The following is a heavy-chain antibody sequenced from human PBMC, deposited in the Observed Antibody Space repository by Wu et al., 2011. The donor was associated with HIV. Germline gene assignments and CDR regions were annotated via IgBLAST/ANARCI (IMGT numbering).Heavy chain of an antibody. V-gene: IGHV1-8*03. CDR1: GYTFTNYD. CDR2: MNPNTGNT. J-gene: IGHJ5*02. D-gene: IGHD4-11*01. CDR3: ATYIAPPPTTAAQPWFDP. Sequence: QVLLVQSGAEVKKPGASVKVSCKASGYTFTNYDINWVRQATGHGLEWMGWMNPNTGNTGYAQKFQGRVTITRNTSISTGYMELSSLTSEDTAVYYCATYIAPPPTTAAQPWFDPWGQGTLVTVSS.